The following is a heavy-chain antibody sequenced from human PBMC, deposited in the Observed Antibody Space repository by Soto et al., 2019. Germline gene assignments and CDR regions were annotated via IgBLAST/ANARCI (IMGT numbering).Heavy chain of an antibody. V-gene: IGHV4-30-2*01. CDR2: IYHSGST. D-gene: IGHD6-6*01. Sequence: QLQLQESGSGLVKPSQTLSLTCAVSGGSISSGGYSWSWIRQPPGKGLEWIGYIYHSGSTYYHPSLKSRVTISVDRSQNQFSLRLSSVTAADTAVYYCAGGIAARPLGYWGQGTLVTVSS. CDR3: AGGIAARPLGY. J-gene: IGHJ4*02. CDR1: GGSISSGGYS.